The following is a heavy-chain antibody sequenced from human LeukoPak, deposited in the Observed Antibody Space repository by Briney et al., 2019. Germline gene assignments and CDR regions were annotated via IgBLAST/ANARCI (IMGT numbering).Heavy chain of an antibody. J-gene: IGHJ4*02. V-gene: IGHV3-21*01. CDR1: GFTFSSYS. D-gene: IGHD6-19*01. Sequence: GGSLRLSCAASGFTFSSYSMNWVRQAPGKGLEWVSSISSSSSYIYYADSVKGRFTISRDNAKNSLYLQMNSLRAEDTAVYYCARDRLIAVAGTNFDYWGQGTLVTVSS. CDR2: ISSSSSYI. CDR3: ARDRLIAVAGTNFDY.